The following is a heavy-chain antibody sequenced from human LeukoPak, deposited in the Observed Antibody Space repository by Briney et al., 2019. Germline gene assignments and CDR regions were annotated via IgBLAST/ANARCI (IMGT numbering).Heavy chain of an antibody. CDR1: GFTFSSYG. Sequence: GGSLRLSCAASGFTFSSYGMHSGGQAPGKELEWVECIRYDGSNKYYEASVKGRFTISGENSKNTLSLQMTTVRAEDTAVYYCAKDTGSSGWGLWGQGTLVTVSS. V-gene: IGHV3-30*02. CDR3: AKDTGSSGWGL. CDR2: IRYDGSNK. D-gene: IGHD6-19*01. J-gene: IGHJ4*02.